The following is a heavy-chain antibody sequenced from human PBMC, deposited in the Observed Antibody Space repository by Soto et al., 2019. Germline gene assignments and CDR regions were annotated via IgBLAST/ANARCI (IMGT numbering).Heavy chain of an antibody. J-gene: IGHJ6*02. CDR3: ARSQGSSTSLEIYYYYYYGMDV. D-gene: IGHD2-2*01. CDR1: GCTFSSYA. Sequence: ASVKVSCKASGCTFSSYAISWVRQAPGQGLEWMGIIIPSCGSTSYAQKFQGRVTMTRDKSTSTVYMELSSLRSEDTAVYYCARSQGSSTSLEIYYYYYYGMDVWGQGTTVTVSS. V-gene: IGHV1-46*01. CDR2: IIPSCGST.